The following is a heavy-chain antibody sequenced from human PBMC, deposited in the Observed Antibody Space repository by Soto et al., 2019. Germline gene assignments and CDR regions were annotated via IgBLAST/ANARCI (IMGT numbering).Heavy chain of an antibody. D-gene: IGHD3-3*01. CDR1: GYTFTSYA. Sequence: GASVKVSCKASGYTFTSYAMHWVRQAPGQRLEWMGWINAGNGNTKYSQKFQGRVTITRDTSASTAYMELSSLRSEDTAVYYCARSGGAIFGVVIFDYWGQGTLVTVSS. V-gene: IGHV1-3*01. CDR2: INAGNGNT. J-gene: IGHJ4*02. CDR3: ARSGGAIFGVVIFDY.